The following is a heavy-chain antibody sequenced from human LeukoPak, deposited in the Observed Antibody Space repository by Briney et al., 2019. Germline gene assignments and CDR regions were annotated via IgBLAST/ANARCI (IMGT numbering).Heavy chain of an antibody. V-gene: IGHV3-53*01. J-gene: IGHJ4*02. D-gene: IGHD6-19*01. CDR1: GLTVSSNY. CDR2: IYSGGST. CDR3: AVANPYTSGWYYFDY. Sequence: GGSLRLSCAASGLTVSSNYMSWARQAPGKGLECVSVIYSGGSTYYADSVKGRFTISRDNSGNTLYLQMNSLRAEDTAAYYCAVANPYTSGWYYFDYWGQGTLVTVSS.